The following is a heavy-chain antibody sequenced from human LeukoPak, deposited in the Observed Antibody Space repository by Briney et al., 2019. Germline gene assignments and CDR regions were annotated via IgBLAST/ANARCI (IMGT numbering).Heavy chain of an antibody. Sequence: PGGSLRLSCTASGFTFGDYAMSWVRQAPGKGLEWVSVIYSGGSTYYADSVKGRFTISRDNTKNTLYLQMNSLRVEDTAIYYCGKRYTSGGSGGFFDYWGQGTLVTVSS. CDR2: IYSGGST. D-gene: IGHD3-10*01. CDR1: GFTFGDYA. J-gene: IGHJ4*02. CDR3: GKRYTSGGSGGFFDY. V-gene: IGHV3-23*03.